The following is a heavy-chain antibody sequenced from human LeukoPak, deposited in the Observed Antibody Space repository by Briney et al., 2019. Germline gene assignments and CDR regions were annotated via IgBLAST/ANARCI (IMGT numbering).Heavy chain of an antibody. J-gene: IGHJ4*02. CDR3: ARVRCSRGTCYLDY. CDR1: GFNFSGFY. CDR2: ISGSTIYI. V-gene: IGHV3-21*06. Sequence: GGSLRRSCAASGFNFSGFYMNWVRQAPGKGLEWVSTISGSTIYIYYADSVKGRFTISRDNAKNSLSLQMNSLRAEDTAVYYCARVRCSRGTCYLDYWGQGTPVTVSS. D-gene: IGHD2-15*01.